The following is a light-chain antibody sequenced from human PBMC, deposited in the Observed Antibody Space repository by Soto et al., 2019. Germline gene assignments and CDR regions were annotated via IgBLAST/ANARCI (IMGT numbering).Light chain of an antibody. CDR2: KVS. Sequence: EVVMSQSPLSLPVTPGQPASISCRSSQSLVHSDGIAYFSWFQQRPGRSPRRLIYKVSNRDSGVPARFSGSGSGTDFALKISRVEAEDVGVYYCMQGTHWPITFGQGTRLEIK. V-gene: IGKV2-30*02. J-gene: IGKJ5*01. CDR3: MQGTHWPIT. CDR1: QSLVHSDGIAY.